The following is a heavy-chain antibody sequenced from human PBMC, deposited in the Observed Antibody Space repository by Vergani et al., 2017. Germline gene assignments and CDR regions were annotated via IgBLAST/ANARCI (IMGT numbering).Heavy chain of an antibody. CDR2: INPSTGAT. D-gene: IGHD2-8*01. CDR3: ARGYCTNSICRGKVDS. CDR1: GYTFTSRF. J-gene: IGHJ4*02. V-gene: IGHV1-2*02. Sequence: QVQLVQSGAEVKRPGASMQVSCKASGYTFTSRFLHWIRQAPGQGPEWMGWINPSTGATKYSQNFEGRITMTRDPSINTAYMDLTSLTHDDTAVYYCARGYCTNSICRGKVDSWGQGTLVTVSS.